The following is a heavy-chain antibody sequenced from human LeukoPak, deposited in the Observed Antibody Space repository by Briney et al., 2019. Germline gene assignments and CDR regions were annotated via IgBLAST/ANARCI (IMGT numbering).Heavy chain of an antibody. CDR3: ARRVSGSGFGESNWFDP. Sequence: SETLSLTCTVSGDSISTYYWNWIRQPPGKGLEWIGHIHYSGSTNYNPSLNSRVTTSVDTSKSQFSLKLNSVTAADTAVYYCARRVSGSGFGESNWFDPWGQGTLVTVSS. CDR1: GDSISTYY. J-gene: IGHJ5*02. D-gene: IGHD3-10*01. CDR2: IHYSGST. V-gene: IGHV4-59*08.